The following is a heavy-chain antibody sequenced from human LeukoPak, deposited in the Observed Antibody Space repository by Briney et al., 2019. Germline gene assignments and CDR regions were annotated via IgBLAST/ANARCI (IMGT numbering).Heavy chain of an antibody. D-gene: IGHD3-10*01. CDR1: GFTFSDYT. V-gene: IGHV3-21*01. CDR2: ITSGSNYI. J-gene: IGHJ4*02. Sequence: GGSLRLSCAASGFTFSDYTMNWVRQAPGKGLEWVSSITSGSNYIYYADSVKGRFTISRDNAKNSLSLQMNSLRADDTAVYYCAREGIVVLPYYFDYWGQGSLVTVSS. CDR3: AREGIVVLPYYFDY.